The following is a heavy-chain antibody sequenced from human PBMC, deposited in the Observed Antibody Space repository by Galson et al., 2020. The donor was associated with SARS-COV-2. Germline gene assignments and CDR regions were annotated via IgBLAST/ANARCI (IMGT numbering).Heavy chain of an antibody. V-gene: IGHV3-48*03. CDR2: ISSSGSTI. J-gene: IGHJ3*02. D-gene: IGHD1-26*01. CDR1: GFTFSSYE. CDR3: AREWWDDAFDI. Sequence: GGSLRLSCAASGFTFSSYEMNWVRQAPGKGLEWVSYISSSGSTIYYADSVKGRFTISRDNAKNSLYLQMNSLRAEDTAVYYCAREWWDDAFDIWGQGTMVTVSS.